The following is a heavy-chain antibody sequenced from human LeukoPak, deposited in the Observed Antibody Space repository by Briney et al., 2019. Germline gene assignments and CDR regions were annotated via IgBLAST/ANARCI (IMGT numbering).Heavy chain of an antibody. D-gene: IGHD5-12*01. V-gene: IGHV5-51*01. J-gene: IGHJ6*03. Sequence: GESLKISCKGFGYSFTSYWIGWVRQMPGKGLEWMGIIYPGDSDTRYSPSFQGQVTISADKSISTAYLQWSSLKASDTAMYYCARRVDIVATITGATNYYYLDVWGKGTTVTVSS. CDR2: IYPGDSDT. CDR1: GYSFTSYW. CDR3: ARRVDIVATITGATNYYYLDV.